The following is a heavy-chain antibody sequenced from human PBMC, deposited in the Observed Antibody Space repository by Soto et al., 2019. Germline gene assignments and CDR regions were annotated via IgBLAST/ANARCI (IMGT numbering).Heavy chain of an antibody. Sequence: QVQLVQSGAEVKKPGASVKVSCKASGCTFTSYGISCVRQAPGQGLEWMGWISAYNGNTNYAQKLQGRVTMTTDTSTSTDYMELRSLRSDDTAVYYCARESPGVFPDYWGQGTLVTVSS. V-gene: IGHV1-18*01. CDR3: ARESPGVFPDY. CDR1: GCTFTSYG. J-gene: IGHJ4*02. CDR2: ISAYNGNT. D-gene: IGHD6-13*01.